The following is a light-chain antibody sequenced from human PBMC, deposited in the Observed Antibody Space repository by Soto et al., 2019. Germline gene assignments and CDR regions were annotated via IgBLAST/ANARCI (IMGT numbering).Light chain of an antibody. CDR1: QSVSSN. J-gene: IGKJ1*01. CDR3: QQYQDWPRT. Sequence: EIVMTQSPATLSVSPGERATLSCRASQSVSSNLAWYQQKPGQAPRLLIYGASTRATGIPARFSGSGSGTEFTLTISSLQSEDSAVYYCQQYQDWPRTFGQGTKVDIK. CDR2: GAS. V-gene: IGKV3-15*01.